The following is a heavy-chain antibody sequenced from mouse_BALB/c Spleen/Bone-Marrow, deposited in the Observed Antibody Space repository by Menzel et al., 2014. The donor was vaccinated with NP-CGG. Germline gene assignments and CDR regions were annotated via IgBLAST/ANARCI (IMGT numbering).Heavy chain of an antibody. CDR1: GFNIKDTY. Sequence: EVQLQQSGADLVKPGASVKLSCTASGFNIKDTYMHWVKQGPEQGLEWIGRIDPANCNTKYDPKFQGKATITADTSSNTAYLQLSSLTSEDTAVYYCARGDYYGGSFFAYWGQGTLVTVSA. CDR2: IDPANCNT. V-gene: IGHV14-3*02. D-gene: IGHD1-1*01. J-gene: IGHJ3*01. CDR3: ARGDYYGGSFFAY.